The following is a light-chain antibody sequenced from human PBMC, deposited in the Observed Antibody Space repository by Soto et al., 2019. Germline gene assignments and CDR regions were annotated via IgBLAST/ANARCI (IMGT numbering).Light chain of an antibody. CDR1: ESVSSNY. V-gene: IGKV3-20*01. CDR3: QQYGRSPWT. CDR2: RAS. J-gene: IGKJ1*01. Sequence: EIVLTQSPGTLSLSPGERATLSCRASESVSSNYLAWYQHQPGQAPRLLIFRASTRATGIPDRFSGSGSGTDFTLTISRLEPEDFAVYYCQQYGRSPWTFGQGTKVEIK.